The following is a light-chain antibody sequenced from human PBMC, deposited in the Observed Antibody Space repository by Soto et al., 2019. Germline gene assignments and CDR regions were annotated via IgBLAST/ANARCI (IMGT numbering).Light chain of an antibody. Sequence: EILLTQSPATLSLSPGERATLACRASQSVSSYLAWYHQKPGQPPRLLVYDTANRASGVPARFSGSGSGTDFTLTISRLEPEDVAVYYCQQRSNWPLSFGGGTKVEIK. CDR3: QQRSNWPLS. J-gene: IGKJ4*01. CDR2: DTA. V-gene: IGKV3-11*01. CDR1: QSVSSY.